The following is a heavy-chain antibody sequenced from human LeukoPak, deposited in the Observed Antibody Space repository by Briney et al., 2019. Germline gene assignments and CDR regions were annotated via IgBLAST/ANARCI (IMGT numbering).Heavy chain of an antibody. V-gene: IGHV3-11*05. Sequence: PGGALRLSCAASGFTFSDYDMSWIRQAPGKGREGVASISSSRSYRYYADSAKGRFTISRDNAKNSLYLQMNSLRAEDTALYYCARARRSGGSCNTGWFDPWGQGTLVTVSS. D-gene: IGHD2-15*01. CDR1: GFTFSDYD. CDR3: ARARRSGGSCNTGWFDP. J-gene: IGHJ5*02. CDR2: ISSSRSYR.